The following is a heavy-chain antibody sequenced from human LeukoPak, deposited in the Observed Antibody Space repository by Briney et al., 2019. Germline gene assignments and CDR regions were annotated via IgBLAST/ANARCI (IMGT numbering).Heavy chain of an antibody. V-gene: IGHV3-15*01. D-gene: IGHD6-6*01. CDR2: IKGNNDGGTT. Sequence: KSGGSLRLSCVASGFTLNNAWMSWVRQAPGKGLEWVGHIKGNNDGGTTDHAPPVKGRFTISRDDSKNTLSLQMNSLKTEDTAVYYRCKVVRGKNFFENWGQGTLVAVSS. CDR3: CKVVRGKNFFEN. J-gene: IGHJ4*02. CDR1: GFTLNNAW.